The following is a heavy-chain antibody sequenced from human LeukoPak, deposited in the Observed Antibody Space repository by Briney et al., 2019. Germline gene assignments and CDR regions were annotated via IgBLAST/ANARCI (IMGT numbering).Heavy chain of an antibody. D-gene: IGHD3-22*01. Sequence: PGGSLRLSCIASGFTFGDDGMSWFRQAPGKGLEWVSYISSSSSTIYYADSVKGRFTISRDNAKNSLYLQMNSLRAEDTAVYYCARAGGGYYYDSSGYYHDYWGQGTLVTVSS. CDR2: ISSSSSTI. CDR3: ARAGGGYYYDSSGYYHDY. CDR1: GFTFGDDG. V-gene: IGHV3-48*01. J-gene: IGHJ4*02.